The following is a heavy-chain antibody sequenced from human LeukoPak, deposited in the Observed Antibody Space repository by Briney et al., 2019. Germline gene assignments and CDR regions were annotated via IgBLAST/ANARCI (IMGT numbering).Heavy chain of an antibody. CDR1: GGTFSSYA. J-gene: IGHJ4*02. CDR3: ARALIVGELNASFDY. CDR2: IIPIFGTA. D-gene: IGHD3-10*01. V-gene: IGHV1-69*13. Sequence: SVKVSCKASGGTFSSYAISWVRQAPGQGLEWMGGIIPIFGTANYAQKFQGRVTITADESTSTAYMELSSLRSEDTAVYYCARALIVGELNASFDYWGQGTLVTVSS.